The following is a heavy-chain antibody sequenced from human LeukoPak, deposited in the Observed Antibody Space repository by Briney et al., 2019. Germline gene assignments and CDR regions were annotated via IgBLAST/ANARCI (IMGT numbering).Heavy chain of an antibody. CDR1: GFTFSGYV. J-gene: IGHJ4*02. Sequence: GGSLRLSCAASGFTFSGYVMYWVRQAPGKGLEYVSSISSNGGSTYYANSVKGRFTISSDNSKNTLYLQMGSLRAEDMAVYYCARGGQSKYDSSGYLNYFDYWGQGTLVTVSS. CDR2: ISSNGGST. CDR3: ARGGQSKYDSSGYLNYFDY. V-gene: IGHV3-64*01. D-gene: IGHD3-22*01.